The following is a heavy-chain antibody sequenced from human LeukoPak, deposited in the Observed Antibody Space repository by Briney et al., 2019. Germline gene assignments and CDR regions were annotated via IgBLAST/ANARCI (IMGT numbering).Heavy chain of an antibody. J-gene: IGHJ6*03. CDR3: AKARYCSSTSCPTRSYYYYYMGV. CDR1: GFTFSSYG. V-gene: IGHV3-30*02. D-gene: IGHD2-2*01. CDR2: IRYDGSNK. Sequence: PGGSLRLSCAASGFTFSSYGMHWVRQAPGKGLEWVAFIRYDGSNKYYADSVKGRFTISRDNSKNTLYLQMNSLRAEDTAVYYCAKARYCSSTSCPTRSYYYYYMGVWGKGTTVTVSS.